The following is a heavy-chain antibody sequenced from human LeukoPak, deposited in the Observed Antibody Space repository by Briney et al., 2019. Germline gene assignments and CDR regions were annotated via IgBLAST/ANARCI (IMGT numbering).Heavy chain of an antibody. D-gene: IGHD3-10*01. CDR1: GGSISSYY. V-gene: IGHV4-59*01. CDR2: IYYTGST. J-gene: IGHJ4*02. Sequence: PSETLSLTCTVSGGSISSYYWSWIRQPPGKGLEWIGYIYYTGSTKYNPSLKSRVTISVDTSKNQFSLRLNSVTAADTAVYYCARVLRDYYGSGTYFPDYFDYWGQGTLVTVSS. CDR3: ARVLRDYYGSGTYFPDYFDY.